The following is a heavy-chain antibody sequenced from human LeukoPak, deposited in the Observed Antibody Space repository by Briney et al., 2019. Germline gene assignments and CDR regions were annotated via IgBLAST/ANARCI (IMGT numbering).Heavy chain of an antibody. D-gene: IGHD2-8*01. CDR2: ISYDGSNK. Sequence: GGSLRLSCAASGFTFSSYAMHWVRQAPGKGLEWVAVISYDGSNKYYADSVKGRFTISGDNSKNTLYLQMNSLRAEDTAVYYCAKYPGDIVLMVYAISSLYYFDYWGQGTLVTVSS. CDR1: GFTFSSYA. CDR3: AKYPGDIVLMVYAISSLYYFDY. J-gene: IGHJ4*02. V-gene: IGHV3-30-3*02.